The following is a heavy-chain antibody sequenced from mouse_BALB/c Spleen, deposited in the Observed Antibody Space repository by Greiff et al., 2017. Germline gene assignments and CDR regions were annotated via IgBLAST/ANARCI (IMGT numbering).Heavy chain of an antibody. CDR3: ARGSSYWYFDV. CDR1: GFSLTSYG. Sequence: QVQLQQSGPGLVAPSQSLSITCTVSGFSLTSYGVHWVRQPPGKGLEWLGVIWAGGSTNYNSALMSRLSISKDNSKSQVFLKMNSLQTDDTAMYYCARGSSYWYFDVWGAGTTVTVSS. J-gene: IGHJ1*01. D-gene: IGHD1-1*01. V-gene: IGHV2-9*02. CDR2: IWAGGST.